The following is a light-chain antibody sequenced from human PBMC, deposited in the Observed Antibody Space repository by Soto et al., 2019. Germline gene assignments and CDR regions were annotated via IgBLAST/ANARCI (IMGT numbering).Light chain of an antibody. CDR1: QSLGSSY. V-gene: IGKV3-20*01. Sequence: EIVLTQSPGTLSLSPGERATLSCRASQSLGSSYLAWYQQKPGQAPRLLIFGASSRATGIPDRFSGSESGRDFTLTISRLEPEDFAVYYCQQYAGSPWTFGQGTKVEIK. CDR3: QQYAGSPWT. CDR2: GAS. J-gene: IGKJ1*01.